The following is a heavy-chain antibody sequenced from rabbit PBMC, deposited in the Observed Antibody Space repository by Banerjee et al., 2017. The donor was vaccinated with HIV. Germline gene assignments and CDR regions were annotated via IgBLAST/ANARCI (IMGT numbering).Heavy chain of an antibody. CDR1: GIDFSSNYW. CDR3: ARRDAGSSYSNL. J-gene: IGHJ4*01. Sequence: QSVEESGGDLVKPGASLTLTCKASGIDFSSNYWICWVRQAPGKGLEWIGCVNSASGSTYYASWAKGRFTGSRTSSTTVTLQMTSLTAADTATYFCARRDAGSSYSNLWGPGTLVTVS. D-gene: IGHD8-1*01. CDR2: VNSASGST. V-gene: IGHV1S40*01.